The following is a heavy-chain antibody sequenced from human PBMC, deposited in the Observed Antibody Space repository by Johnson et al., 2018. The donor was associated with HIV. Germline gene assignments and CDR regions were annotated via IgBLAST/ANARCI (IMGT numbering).Heavy chain of an antibody. CDR2: INSDGSST. J-gene: IGHJ3*02. D-gene: IGHD4-17*01. CDR3: ARHYGWGDHWDAFDI. V-gene: IGHV3-74*02. CDR1: GFTLSSYW. Sequence: VQLVESGGGLVKPGGSLRLSCAASGFTLSSYWMSWVRQAPGKGLVWVSRINSDGSSTNYADSVKGRFTISRDNAKNTLYLQMSSLSAEDTAVDYCARHYGWGDHWDAFDIWGQGTLVTVSS.